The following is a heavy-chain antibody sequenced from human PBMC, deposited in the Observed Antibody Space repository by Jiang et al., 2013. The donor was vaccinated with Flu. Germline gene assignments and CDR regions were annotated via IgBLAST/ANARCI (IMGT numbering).Heavy chain of an antibody. V-gene: IGHV3-48*03. Sequence: GGGLVQPGGSLRLSCAASGFTFSSYEMNWVRQAPGKGLEWVSYISSSGSTIYYADSVKGRLTISRDNAKNSLYLQMNSLRAEDTAVYYCARDFRYDRGDYYGMDVWGQGTTVTVSS. D-gene: IGHD1-1*01. CDR3: ARDFRYDRGDYYGMDV. J-gene: IGHJ6*02. CDR2: ISSSGSTI. CDR1: GFTFSSYE.